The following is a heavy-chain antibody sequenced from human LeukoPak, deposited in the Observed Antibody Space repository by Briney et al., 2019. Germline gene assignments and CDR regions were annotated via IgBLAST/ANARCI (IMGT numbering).Heavy chain of an antibody. Sequence: ASVKVSCKASGGTFSSYTISWVRQAPGQGLEWMGIINPSGGSTSYAQKFQGRVTMTRDTSTSTVYMELSSLRSEDTAVYYCVKEGYDYGGSHPWYWGQGTLVTVSS. D-gene: IGHD4-23*01. CDR1: GGTFSSYT. V-gene: IGHV1-46*03. CDR3: VKEGYDYGGSHPWY. CDR2: INPSGGST. J-gene: IGHJ4*02.